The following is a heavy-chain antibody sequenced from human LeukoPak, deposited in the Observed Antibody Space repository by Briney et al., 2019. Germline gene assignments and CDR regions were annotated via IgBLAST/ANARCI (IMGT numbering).Heavy chain of an antibody. CDR3: ARGDYDILTNYYHDAFDI. J-gene: IGHJ3*02. CDR2: IYYSGST. CDR1: GGSISSYY. Sequence: SETLSLTCTVSGGSISSYYWSWIRQPPGKGLEWIGDIYYSGSTNYNPSLKSRVTISLDTSRNQFSLKLSSVTAADTAVYYCARGDYDILTNYYHDAFDIWGQGTMVTVSS. V-gene: IGHV4-59*01. D-gene: IGHD3-9*01.